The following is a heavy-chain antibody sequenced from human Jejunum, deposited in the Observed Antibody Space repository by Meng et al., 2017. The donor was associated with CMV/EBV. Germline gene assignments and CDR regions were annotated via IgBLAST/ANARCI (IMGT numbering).Heavy chain of an antibody. V-gene: IGHV3-7*01. CDR3: ARALYSYGLGARFDF. D-gene: IGHD5-18*01. Sequence: FNVGTFCMSWVRQAPGKGLEWVANIKDDGSEKYSVDSVKGRFTISRDNAKNSLSLQMNSLRAEDTAVYYCARALYSYGLGARFDFWGQGSLVTVSS. CDR1: FNVGTFC. CDR2: IKDDGSEK. J-gene: IGHJ4*02.